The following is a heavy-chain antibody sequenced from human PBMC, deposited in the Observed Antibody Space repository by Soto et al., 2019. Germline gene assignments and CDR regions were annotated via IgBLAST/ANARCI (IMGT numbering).Heavy chain of an antibody. Sequence: EVQLVESGGGLVKPGGSLRLSCAASGFTFSSYSMNWVRQAPGKGLEWVSSINYKSHIDYADSVKGRFTIARDNAKNALYLQTNSLRAEDTAVYFCARILIYARYYYYMDVWGIGTTVTVSS. V-gene: IGHV3-21*01. CDR2: INYKSHI. D-gene: IGHD3-16*01. J-gene: IGHJ6*03. CDR1: GFTFSSYS. CDR3: ARILIYARYYYYMDV.